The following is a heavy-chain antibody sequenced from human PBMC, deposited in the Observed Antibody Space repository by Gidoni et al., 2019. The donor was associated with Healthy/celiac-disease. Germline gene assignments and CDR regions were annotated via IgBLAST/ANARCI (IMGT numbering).Heavy chain of an antibody. CDR1: GFTFSSYW. D-gene: IGHD3-10*01. J-gene: IGHJ6*02. CDR3: ARDARSEWFGDLYGMDV. V-gene: IGHV3-7*05. Sequence: EVQLVESGGGLVQPGGSLRLSCAASGFTFSSYWMSWVRQAPGKGLEWVANTRQDGTEKYYVDSVKGRFTISRDNARESLYLQMNSLRVEDTAVYYCARDARSEWFGDLYGMDVWGQGTTVTVSS. CDR2: TRQDGTEK.